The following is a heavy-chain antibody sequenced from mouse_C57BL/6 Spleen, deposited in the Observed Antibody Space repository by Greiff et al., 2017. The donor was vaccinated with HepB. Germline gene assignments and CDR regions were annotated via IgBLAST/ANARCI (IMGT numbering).Heavy chain of an antibody. Sequence: EVQRVESGGGLVKPGGSLKLSCAASGFTFSDYGMHWVRQAPEKGLEWVAYISSGSSTIYYADTVKGRFTISRDNAKNTLFLQMTSLRSEDTAMYYCARRRDYGSPHWYFDVWGTGTTVTVSS. J-gene: IGHJ1*03. CDR3: ARRRDYGSPHWYFDV. CDR2: ISSGSSTI. D-gene: IGHD1-1*01. CDR1: GFTFSDYG. V-gene: IGHV5-17*01.